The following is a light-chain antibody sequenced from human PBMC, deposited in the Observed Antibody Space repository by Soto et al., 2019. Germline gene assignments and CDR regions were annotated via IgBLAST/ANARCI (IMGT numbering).Light chain of an antibody. CDR2: DVS. Sequence: QSAQTQPASVSGSPGQSITISCTGTSSDVGGYNYVSWYQQHPGKAPKLMIYDVSNRPSGVSDRFSGSKSGNTASLTISGLQAEDEADFYCSSYTSSNTSVVFGGGTKVTVL. CDR1: SSDVGGYNY. J-gene: IGLJ2*01. V-gene: IGLV2-14*03. CDR3: SSYTSSNTSVV.